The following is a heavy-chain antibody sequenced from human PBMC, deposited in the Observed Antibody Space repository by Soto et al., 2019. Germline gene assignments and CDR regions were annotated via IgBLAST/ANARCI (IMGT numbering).Heavy chain of an antibody. CDR1: SFTRCW. J-gene: IGHJ6*02. D-gene: IGHD5-18*01. Sequence: SFTRCWTXRLRQMPGKGLEWMGIIYPGDSDTRYSPSFQGQVTISADKSISTAYLQWSSLKASDTAMYYCARDTAMVRDDYYYYGMDVWGQGTTVTVSS. CDR2: IYPGDSDT. CDR3: ARDTAMVRDDYYYYGMDV. V-gene: IGHV5-51*01.